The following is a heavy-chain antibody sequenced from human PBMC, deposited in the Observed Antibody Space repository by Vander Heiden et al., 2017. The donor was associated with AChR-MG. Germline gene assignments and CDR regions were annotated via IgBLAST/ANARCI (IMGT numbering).Heavy chain of an antibody. CDR2: ISYDGSNK. Sequence: QVQLVASGGVVLQPGRSLRLSCAASGFSFSGYGMHWVRQAPGKGLEWVAVISYDGSNKYYADSVKGRFTISRDNSKNTLYLQMNSLRTEDTAVYYCAKPWNKDGYNCPIDYWGQGTLVTVSS. CDR1: GFSFSGYG. J-gene: IGHJ4*02. V-gene: IGHV3-30*18. D-gene: IGHD5-12*01. CDR3: AKPWNKDGYNCPIDY.